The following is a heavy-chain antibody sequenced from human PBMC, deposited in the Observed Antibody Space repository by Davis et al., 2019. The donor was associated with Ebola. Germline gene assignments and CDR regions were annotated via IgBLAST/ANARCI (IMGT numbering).Heavy chain of an antibody. CDR1: GGPFIDYY. CDR2: IDHSGCA. Sequence: MPSETLSLTCGVYGGPFIDYYWTWIRKLPGKGLEWIGEIDHSGCANYSPSLKSRVSMSVDTLKKQFSLKLRSVTAADTAVYFCARGAAPYYYYGMDVWGQGTTVTVSS. V-gene: IGHV4-34*01. CDR3: ARGAAPYYYYGMDV. J-gene: IGHJ6*02.